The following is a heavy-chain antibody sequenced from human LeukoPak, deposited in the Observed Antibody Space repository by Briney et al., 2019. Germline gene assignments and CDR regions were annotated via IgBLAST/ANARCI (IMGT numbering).Heavy chain of an antibody. J-gene: IGHJ3*02. V-gene: IGHV3-20*04. CDR2: INWTGGST. CDR1: GFTFDDCG. Sequence: PGGSLRLSCADPGFTFDDCGMSWVCPAPEKGLEWVSGINWTGGSTGYADSVKGRFTISRDNAKNSLYLQMNSLRAEDTALYYCAIVGGGAFDIWGQGTMVTVSS. CDR3: AIVGGGAFDI. D-gene: IGHD3-10*01.